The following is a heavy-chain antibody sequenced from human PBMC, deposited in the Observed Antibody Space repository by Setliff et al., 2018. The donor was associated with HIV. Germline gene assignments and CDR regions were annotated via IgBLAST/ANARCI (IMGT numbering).Heavy chain of an antibody. CDR1: GGSISSHY. V-gene: IGHV3-23*01. Sequence: ETLSLTCTVSGGSISSHYWSWVRQAPGKGLEWVSVISGSGGSTYYADSVKGRFTISRDNSKNTLYLQMNSLRAEDTAVYYCAKPMRPTYYDYVWGTRDAFDIWGQGTMVTVSS. D-gene: IGHD3-16*01. J-gene: IGHJ3*02. CDR3: AKPMRPTYYDYVWGTRDAFDI. CDR2: ISGSGGST.